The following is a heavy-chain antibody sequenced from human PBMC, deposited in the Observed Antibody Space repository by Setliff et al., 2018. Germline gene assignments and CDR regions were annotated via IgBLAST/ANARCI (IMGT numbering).Heavy chain of an antibody. Sequence: PSETLSLTCTVSGGSISSYYWSWIRQPPGKRLEWIGYIYYSGSTNYNPSLESRVTISVDTSKNKFSLRLNSATAADTAVYYCARLRGAFDLWGHGSLVTVSS. V-gene: IGHV4-59*01. J-gene: IGHJ4*01. CDR3: ARLRGAFDL. D-gene: IGHD3-16*01. CDR2: IYYSGST. CDR1: GGSISSYY.